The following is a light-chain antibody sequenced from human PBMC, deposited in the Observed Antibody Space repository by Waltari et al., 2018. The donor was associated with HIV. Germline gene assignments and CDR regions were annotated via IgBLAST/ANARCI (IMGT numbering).Light chain of an antibody. Sequence: QSALPQPASVSGSPGQSIPISCNGTTTDLGGYNSLLWYQRHPDKAPKLIIFGVSNRPSGISSRFSGSKSGNTASLTISGLQAEDEADYYCCSYTKLTTHYVLFGGGTKLTVL. J-gene: IGLJ2*01. V-gene: IGLV2-14*03. CDR1: TTDLGGYNS. CDR2: GVS. CDR3: CSYTKLTTHYVL.